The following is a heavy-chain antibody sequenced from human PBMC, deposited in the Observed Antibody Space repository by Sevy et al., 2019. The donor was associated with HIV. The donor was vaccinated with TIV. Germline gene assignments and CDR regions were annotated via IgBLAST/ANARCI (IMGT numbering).Heavy chain of an antibody. CDR1: GFTVSTNY. Sequence: GGSLRLSCAASGFTVSTNYMNWVRQAPGKGLECVSVIYSGGSTYYADSVKGRFTISRDNSKNTLYLQMNSLRAEDSAVYYCARWGGSSGWYTRFDYWGQGTLVTVSS. V-gene: IGHV3-53*01. J-gene: IGHJ4*02. CDR3: ARWGGSSGWYTRFDY. D-gene: IGHD6-19*01. CDR2: IYSGGST.